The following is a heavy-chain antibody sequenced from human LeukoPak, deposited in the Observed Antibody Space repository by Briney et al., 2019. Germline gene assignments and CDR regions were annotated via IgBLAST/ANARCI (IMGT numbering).Heavy chain of an antibody. D-gene: IGHD4-17*01. CDR3: ARGRFCHPPCDYGDASDY. J-gene: IGHJ4*01. CDR1: GYTFTSYG. V-gene: IGHV1-18*01. CDR2: ISAYNGNT. Sequence: ASVKVSCKASGYTFTSYGISWVRQAPGQGLEWMGWISAYNGNTNYAQKLQGRVTMTTDTSTSTAYMELRSLRSDDTAVYYCARGRFCHPPCDYGDASDYWGQGTLVTVSS.